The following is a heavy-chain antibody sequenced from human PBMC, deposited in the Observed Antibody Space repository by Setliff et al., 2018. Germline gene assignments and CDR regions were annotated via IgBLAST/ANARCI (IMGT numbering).Heavy chain of an antibody. J-gene: IGHJ5*02. CDR1: GFTFSSYW. V-gene: IGHV3-48*01. CDR3: ARDLDGGNGHDL. CDR2: INSASSSTI. D-gene: IGHD2-15*01. Sequence: PGGSLRLSCAASGFTFSSYWMHWVRQAPGKGLVWVSRINSASSSTIYYSGSVKGRFTISRDNAKNSLFLQMNGLRADDTAVYYCARDLDGGNGHDLWGRGTLVTVSS.